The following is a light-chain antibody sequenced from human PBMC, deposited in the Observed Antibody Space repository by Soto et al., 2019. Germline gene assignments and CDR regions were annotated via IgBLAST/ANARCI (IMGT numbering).Light chain of an antibody. CDR1: ESVRSD. CDR2: GGS. J-gene: IGKJ5*01. Sequence: EIVMTQSPATLSVPPGDRATLSCSASESVRSDLAWYQQKPGQAPRLLIYGGSIRAADIPARFSGSGSGTEFTLTISTLQSEDFAVYYCQQYNDWPTITFGQGTRLETK. V-gene: IGKV3-15*01. CDR3: QQYNDWPTIT.